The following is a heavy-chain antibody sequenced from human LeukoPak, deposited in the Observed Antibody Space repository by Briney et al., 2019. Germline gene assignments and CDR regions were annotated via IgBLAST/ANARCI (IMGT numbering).Heavy chain of an antibody. Sequence: GRSLRLSCAASGFTFSNYGMHWLRQAPGKGLEWVTVISFDGSNKYYAQSLKGRFTISRDNSQNTLYLQVNSLRAEDTAVYYCAKEKAARTKYYFGHWGQGTLVTVSS. D-gene: IGHD6-6*01. CDR3: AKEKAARTKYYFGH. J-gene: IGHJ4*02. V-gene: IGHV3-30*18. CDR1: GFTFSNYG. CDR2: ISFDGSNK.